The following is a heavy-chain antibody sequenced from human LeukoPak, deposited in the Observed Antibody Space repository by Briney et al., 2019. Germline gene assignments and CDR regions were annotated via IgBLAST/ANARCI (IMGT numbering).Heavy chain of an antibody. CDR1: GYTFTSYG. CDR2: ISAYNGNT. CDR3: ARDLPYSSSWESIDY. V-gene: IGHV1-18*01. J-gene: IGHJ4*02. Sequence: ASVKVSCKASGYTFTSYGITWVRQSPGQGLEWMGWISAYNGNTNYAQKLQGRVTMTTDTSTSTAYMELRSLRSDDTAVYYCARDLPYSSSWESIDYWGQGTLVTVSS. D-gene: IGHD6-13*01.